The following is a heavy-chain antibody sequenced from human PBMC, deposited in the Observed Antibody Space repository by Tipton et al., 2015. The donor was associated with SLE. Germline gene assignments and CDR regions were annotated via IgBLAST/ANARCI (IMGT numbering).Heavy chain of an antibody. CDR1: GGSISSYY. CDR2: IYYSGST. D-gene: IGHD1-26*01. V-gene: IGHV4-59*01. Sequence: TLSLTCTVSGGSISSYYWSWIRQPPGKGLEWIGYIYYSGSTYYNPSLKSRVTISVDTSKSQFSLKLSSVTAAGTAVYYCARGYIVGATYYFDYWGQGTLVTVSS. J-gene: IGHJ4*02. CDR3: ARGYIVGATYYFDY.